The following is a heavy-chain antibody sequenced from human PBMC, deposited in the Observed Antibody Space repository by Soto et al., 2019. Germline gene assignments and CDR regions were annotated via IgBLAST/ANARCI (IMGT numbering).Heavy chain of an antibody. V-gene: IGHV3-33*01. J-gene: IGHJ4*02. CDR3: ARDYDSSGYPRYYFDY. CDR1: GLTFGGLG. D-gene: IGHD3-22*01. CDR2: IWYDGSNK. Sequence: FGLTFGGLGSRRVRKATGKGLEWVAVIWYDGSNKYYADSVKGRFTISRDNSKNTLYLQMNSLRAEDTAVYYCARDYDSSGYPRYYFDYWGQGTLVTVSS.